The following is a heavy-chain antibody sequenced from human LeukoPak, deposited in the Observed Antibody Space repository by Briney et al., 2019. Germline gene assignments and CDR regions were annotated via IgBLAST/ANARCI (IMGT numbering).Heavy chain of an antibody. Sequence: GGSLRLSCAASGFTFSSYWMSWVRQAPGKGLEWVANIKQDGSEKYYVDSVKGRFTISRDNAKNSLYLQMNSLRAEDTAVYYCARDVTVTFHDAFDIWGQGTMVTVSS. J-gene: IGHJ3*02. V-gene: IGHV3-7*01. CDR2: IKQDGSEK. CDR1: GFTFSSYW. D-gene: IGHD4-17*01. CDR3: ARDVTVTFHDAFDI.